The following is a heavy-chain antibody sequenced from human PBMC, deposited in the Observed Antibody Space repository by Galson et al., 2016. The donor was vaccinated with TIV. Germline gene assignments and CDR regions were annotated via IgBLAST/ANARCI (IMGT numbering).Heavy chain of an antibody. CDR1: GFTFNTYW. D-gene: IGHD5-12*01. CDR2: INSDGSTI. J-gene: IGHJ3*02. V-gene: IGHV3-74*01. CDR3: ARTHDIALSPFDI. Sequence: SLRLSCAASGFTFNTYWMHWVRHAPGKGLVWVSRINSDGSTISYVDSVKGRLTISRDNAKNTLYLQMNSLRAEDTALYYCARTHDIALSPFDIWGQGTMVAVPS.